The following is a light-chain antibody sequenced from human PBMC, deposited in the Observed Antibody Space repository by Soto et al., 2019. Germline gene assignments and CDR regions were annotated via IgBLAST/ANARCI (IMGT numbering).Light chain of an antibody. J-gene: IGKJ5*01. V-gene: IGKV1-39*01. CDR3: QQSYGTPIT. Sequence: DIQMSQSLSSLSASVGDRLTITSRASQSISRYLNWYQQKPGKAPNLLIYVASSLQSEVPSRFSGSGSGTDFTLTITSLQPEDFATYYCQQSYGTPITFGQGTRLEIK. CDR2: VAS. CDR1: QSISRY.